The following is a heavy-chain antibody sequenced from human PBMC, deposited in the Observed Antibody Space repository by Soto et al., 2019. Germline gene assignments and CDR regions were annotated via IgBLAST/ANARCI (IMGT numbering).Heavy chain of an antibody. V-gene: IGHV4-34*01. CDR1: GGSFSGYY. Sequence: QVQLQQWGAGLLKPSETLSLTCAVYGGSFSGYYWSWIRQPPGKGLEWIGEINHSGSTNYNPSLKRRVTISVDTSKNQFSLKLSSVTAADTAVYYCARGNDYIWGSYPEYFQHWGQGTLVTVSS. CDR2: INHSGST. CDR3: ARGNDYIWGSYPEYFQH. D-gene: IGHD3-16*02. J-gene: IGHJ1*01.